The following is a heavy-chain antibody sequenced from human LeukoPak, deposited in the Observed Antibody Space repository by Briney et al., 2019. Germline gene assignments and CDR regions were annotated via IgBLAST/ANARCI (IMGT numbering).Heavy chain of an antibody. CDR1: GGSISSYY. V-gene: IGHV4-4*09. Sequence: SETLSLTCTVSGGSISSYYWSWVRQPPGKGLEWLGYIYTSGSTNYNPSLKSRVTISVDTSKSQFSLKLSSVTAADTAVYYCARLGPTMADAFDIWGQGTMVTVSS. D-gene: IGHD5-24*01. CDR2: IYTSGST. J-gene: IGHJ3*02. CDR3: ARLGPTMADAFDI.